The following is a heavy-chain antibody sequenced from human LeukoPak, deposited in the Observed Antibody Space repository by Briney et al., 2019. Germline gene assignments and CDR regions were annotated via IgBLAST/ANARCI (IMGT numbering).Heavy chain of an antibody. CDR3: AKVRGAVAITFLDY. CDR2: ISGRGGTT. Sequence: GRSLRLSCAASGFTFSDYYMSWIRQAPGKGLEWVSSISGRGGTTYYADSVKGPFTISRDNSKNTVYLEMNSLRAEDTAVYYCAKVRGAVAITFLDYWGQGTLVTVSS. V-gene: IGHV3-23*01. CDR1: GFTFSDYY. J-gene: IGHJ4*02. D-gene: IGHD3-22*01.